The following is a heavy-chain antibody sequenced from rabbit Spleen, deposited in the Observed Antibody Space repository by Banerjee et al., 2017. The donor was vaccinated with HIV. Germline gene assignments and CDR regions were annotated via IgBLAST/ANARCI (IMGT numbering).Heavy chain of an antibody. Sequence: QEQLEESGGGLVKPEGSLTLTCTASGFSFNSGYDMCWVRQAPVRALEWIACSYAGNSGSTQYALWQIGCHRGSKAAYLTESSQTPRAAGAVPVPSFSARDRGMIIAILGMVPGEPATRGTV. D-gene: IGHD1-1*01. J-gene: IGHJ6*02. CDR3: ARDRGMIIAILGMVP. CDR1: GFSFNSGYD. CDR2: SYAGNSGST. V-gene: IGHV1S45*01.